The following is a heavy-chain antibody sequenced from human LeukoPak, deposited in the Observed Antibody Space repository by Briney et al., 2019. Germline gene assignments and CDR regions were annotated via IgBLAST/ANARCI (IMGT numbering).Heavy chain of an antibody. Sequence: GGSLGLSCAASGFTFSSYWMSWVRQAPGKGLEWVANIKQDGSEKYYVDSVKGRFTISRDNAKNSLYLQMNSLRAEDTAVYYCARESNPYDSSGYYSPTFDYWGQGTLVTVSS. CDR1: GFTFSSYW. D-gene: IGHD3-22*01. J-gene: IGHJ4*02. V-gene: IGHV3-7*03. CDR3: ARESNPYDSSGYYSPTFDY. CDR2: IKQDGSEK.